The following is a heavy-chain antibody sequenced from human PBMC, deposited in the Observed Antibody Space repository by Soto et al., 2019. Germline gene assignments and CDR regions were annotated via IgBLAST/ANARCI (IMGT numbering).Heavy chain of an antibody. CDR2: INPSGGST. CDR1: GYTFTSYY. V-gene: IGHV1-46*01. J-gene: IGHJ3*02. Sequence: ASVKVSCKASGYTFTSYYMHWVRQAPGQGLEWMGIINPSGGSTSYAQKFQGRVTMTRDTSTSTVYMELSSLRSEGTAVYYCAGTYYYDSSAGAFDIWGQGTMVTVSS. D-gene: IGHD3-22*01. CDR3: AGTYYYDSSAGAFDI.